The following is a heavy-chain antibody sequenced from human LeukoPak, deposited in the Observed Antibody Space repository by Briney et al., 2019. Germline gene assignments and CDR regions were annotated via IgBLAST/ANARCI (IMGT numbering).Heavy chain of an antibody. V-gene: IGHV4-39*01. CDR3: ARLDYDFWSGDHDY. Sequence: SRTLSLTCAVSGGSIGSTNWWSWIRQPPGKGLEWIGSIYYSGSAYYNPPLKSRLTISIDTSKNQFSLKLTSVTAADTAVYYCARLDYDFWSGDHDYWGQGTLVTVSS. D-gene: IGHD3-3*01. CDR1: GGSIGSTNW. J-gene: IGHJ4*02. CDR2: IYYSGSA.